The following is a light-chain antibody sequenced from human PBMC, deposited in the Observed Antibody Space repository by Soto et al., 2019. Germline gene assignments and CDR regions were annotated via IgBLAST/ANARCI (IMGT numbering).Light chain of an antibody. Sequence: EIVLTQSPGTLSLSPGERATLSCRASQSVSSSYLAWYQQKPGQAPRLLIYAASSRATGIPDRVSGSGSGTDFTLTISRLEPGDFAVYYCQQYGSSPFTFGQGTRLEIK. V-gene: IGKV3-20*01. CDR2: AAS. J-gene: IGKJ5*01. CDR1: QSVSSSY. CDR3: QQYGSSPFT.